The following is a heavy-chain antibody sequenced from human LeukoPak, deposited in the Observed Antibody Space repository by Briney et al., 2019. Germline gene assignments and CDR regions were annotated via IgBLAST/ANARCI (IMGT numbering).Heavy chain of an antibody. Sequence: ASXXVSCKASGYTFTSYYMHWVRQAPGQGMEWMGIINPSGGSTSYAQKFKGRVTMTRETYTRKVYMELSSLRSEDTAVYYCARDFRYSSSSGYWGQGTLVTVSS. J-gene: IGHJ4*02. D-gene: IGHD6-6*01. CDR3: ARDFRYSSSSGY. CDR2: INPSGGST. V-gene: IGHV1-46*01. CDR1: GYTFTSYY.